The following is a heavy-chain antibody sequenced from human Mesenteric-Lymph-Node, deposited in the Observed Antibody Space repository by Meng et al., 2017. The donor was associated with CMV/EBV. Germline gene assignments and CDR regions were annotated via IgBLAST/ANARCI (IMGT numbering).Heavy chain of an antibody. J-gene: IGHJ6*01. Sequence: ASVKVSCKASGYTFTSYDINWVRQAPGQGLEWMGWINPNSGGTNYAQKFQGRVTMTRDTSISTAYMELSRLRSDDTAVYYCARDSTTHFLEWSDERYYYYYGLDVWGQGTTVTVSS. CDR3: ARDSTTHFLEWSDERYYYYYGLDV. V-gene: IGHV1-2*02. CDR2: INPNSGGT. D-gene: IGHD3-3*01. CDR1: GYTFTSYD.